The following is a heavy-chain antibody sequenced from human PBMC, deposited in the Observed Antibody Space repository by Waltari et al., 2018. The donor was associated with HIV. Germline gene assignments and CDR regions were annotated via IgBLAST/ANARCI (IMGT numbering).Heavy chain of an antibody. J-gene: IGHJ3*02. CDR1: GDSTDTSIY. V-gene: IGHV4-39*01. CDR3: ARHDDNHRDSSPNGFDI. D-gene: IGHD2-21*01. CDR2: ISQSGST. Sequence: HLQLQESGPGLVKPSETLSLTCSVSGDSTDTSIYWDWIRQPPGKGLEWLGSISQSGSTYYNPSLRSRVTISLATSKKQFSLKLTSVTAADTAVYYCARHDDNHRDSSPNGFDIWGQGTLVTVSS.